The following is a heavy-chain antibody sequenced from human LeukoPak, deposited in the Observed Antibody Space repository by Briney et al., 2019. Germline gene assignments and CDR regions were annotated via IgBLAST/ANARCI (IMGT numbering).Heavy chain of an antibody. D-gene: IGHD3-10*01. CDR3: ARDGRQKVRGVTDY. CDR2: ISAYNGNT. CDR1: GYTFTSYG. Sequence: ASVKVPCKASGYTFTSYGISWVRQAPGQGLEWMGWISAYNGNTNYAQKLQGRVTMTTDTSTSTAYMELRSLRSDDTAVYYCARDGRQKVRGVTDYWGQGTLVTVSS. V-gene: IGHV1-18*04. J-gene: IGHJ4*02.